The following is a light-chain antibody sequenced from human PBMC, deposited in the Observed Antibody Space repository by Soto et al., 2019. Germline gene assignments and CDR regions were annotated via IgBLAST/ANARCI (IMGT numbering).Light chain of an antibody. J-gene: IGKJ3*01. CDR2: AAS. Sequence: DIQMTQSPSSLSASVGDRVTITCRASQSISSYLNWYQQKPGKAPKLLIYAASSLQSGVPSRFSGSGSGTDFTLTISSLQPEDFATYYCQQSYSTPGFTFGPGTKVXIK. V-gene: IGKV1-39*01. CDR3: QQSYSTPGFT. CDR1: QSISSY.